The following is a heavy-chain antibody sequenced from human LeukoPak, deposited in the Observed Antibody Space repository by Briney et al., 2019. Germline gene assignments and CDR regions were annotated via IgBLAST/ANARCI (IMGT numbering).Heavy chain of an antibody. Sequence: GGSLRLSCAASGFTFSDYYMSWIRQAPGKGLEWVSYISSSGNSIYYADSVKGRFTISRDNAKNSLYLQMNSLRAEDTAVYYCASGLYDFWNGYFGMFDYWGQGTLVTVSS. J-gene: IGHJ4*02. V-gene: IGHV3-11*04. CDR1: GFTFSDYY. CDR3: ASGLYDFWNGYFGMFDY. D-gene: IGHD3-3*01. CDR2: ISSSGNSI.